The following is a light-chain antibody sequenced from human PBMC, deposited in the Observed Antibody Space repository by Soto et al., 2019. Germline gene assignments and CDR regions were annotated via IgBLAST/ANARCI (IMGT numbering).Light chain of an antibody. J-gene: IGKJ1*01. V-gene: IGKV3-15*01. CDR3: QQYGNWPPWT. CDR1: QSLTDN. CDR2: RAS. Sequence: IVMTQSPDTLAVSPGETVTLSCRASQSLTDNLAWYQQKPGQPPRLLIFRASTRASGIPARFSGGRSGTESTLTIPRLQSENFAVYYCQQYGNWPPWTFGPGTKVEIK.